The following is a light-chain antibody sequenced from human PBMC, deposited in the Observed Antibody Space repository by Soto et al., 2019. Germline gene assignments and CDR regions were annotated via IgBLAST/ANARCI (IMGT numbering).Light chain of an antibody. CDR2: SNS. J-gene: IGLJ1*01. V-gene: IGLV1-44*01. CDR3: ASWDESGPYV. CDR1: SSNIGGNN. Sequence: QSVLTQPPSASGTPGQRVTISCSGSSSNIGGNNVNWYQQLPGTAPKLLIYSNSQRPSGVPDRFSGSKSGTSAALAISGLQSEDEADYYCASWDESGPYVFGPGTKV.